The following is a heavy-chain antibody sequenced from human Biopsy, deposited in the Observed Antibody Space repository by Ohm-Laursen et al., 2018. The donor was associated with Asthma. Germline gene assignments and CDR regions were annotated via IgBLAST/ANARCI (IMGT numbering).Heavy chain of an antibody. CDR3: ARVKDGYNFDY. CDR1: GGSISSGGYY. J-gene: IGHJ4*02. V-gene: IGHV4-30-2*01. Sequence: PSETLSLTCAVSGGSISSGGYYWSWIRQPPGKGLEWIGYIYNSGSTYYNPSLKSRVTISVDRSKNQFSLKLSSVTAADTAVYYRARVKDGYNFDYWGQGTLVTVSS. CDR2: IYNSGST. D-gene: IGHD5-24*01.